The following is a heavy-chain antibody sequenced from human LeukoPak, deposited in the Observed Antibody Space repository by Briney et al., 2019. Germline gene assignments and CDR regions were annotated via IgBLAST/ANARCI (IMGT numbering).Heavy chain of an antibody. CDR1: GFTSTSYS. CDR3: ARGYCGGGTCYEGY. J-gene: IGHJ4*02. Sequence: PGGSLRLSSAASGFTSTSYSMNWVRQAPGKGLEWVSSISSGSNYIYYADSVKGRFTISRDNAKNSLYLQMSSLRAEDTAVYYCARGYCGGGTCYEGYWGQGTLVTVSS. D-gene: IGHD2-15*01. V-gene: IGHV3-21*01. CDR2: ISSGSNYI.